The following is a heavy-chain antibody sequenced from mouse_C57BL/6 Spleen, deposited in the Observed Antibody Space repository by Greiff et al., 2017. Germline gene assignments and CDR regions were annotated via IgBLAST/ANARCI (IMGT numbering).Heavy chain of an antibody. CDR3: TRWGYYEPHYYAMDY. Sequence: VQLQQSGAELVRPGASVTLSCKASGYTFTDYEMHWVKQTPVHGLEWIGAIDPETGGTAYNQKFKGKAILTADKSSSTAYMELRSLTSEDSAVYYCTRWGYYEPHYYAMDYWGQGTSVTVSS. CDR2: IDPETGGT. J-gene: IGHJ4*01. V-gene: IGHV1-15*01. D-gene: IGHD2-3*01. CDR1: GYTFTDYE.